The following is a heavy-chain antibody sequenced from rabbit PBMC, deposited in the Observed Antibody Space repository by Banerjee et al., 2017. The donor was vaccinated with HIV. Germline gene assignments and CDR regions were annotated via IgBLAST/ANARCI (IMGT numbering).Heavy chain of an antibody. CDR3: ARDLAGVIGWNFDL. CDR2: IYAGSSGST. Sequence: QEPLEESGGDLVKPEGSLTLTCTASGFSFSNGYVMCWVRQAPGKGLEWIACIYAGSSGSTYYASWAKGRFTISKTSSTTVTLQMTSLTAADTATYFCARDLAGVIGWNFDLWGPGTLVTVS. J-gene: IGHJ4*01. D-gene: IGHD4-1*01. V-gene: IGHV1S45*01. CDR1: GFSFSNGYV.